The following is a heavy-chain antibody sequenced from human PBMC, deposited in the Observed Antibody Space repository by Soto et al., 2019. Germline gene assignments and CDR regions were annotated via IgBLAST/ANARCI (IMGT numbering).Heavy chain of an antibody. J-gene: IGHJ5*02. CDR2: ISSSGSTI. D-gene: IGHD3-3*02. CDR3: AGEVVLAPAANAP. Sequence: QVQLVESGGGLVKPGGSLRLSCAASGFTFSDYYMSWIRQAPGKGLEWVSYISSSGSTIYYADSVKGRFTISRDNAKNSRYRKINSLRAEKPAGYYGAGEVVLAPAANAPGGQGTLVTVSS. CDR1: GFTFSDYY. V-gene: IGHV3-11*01.